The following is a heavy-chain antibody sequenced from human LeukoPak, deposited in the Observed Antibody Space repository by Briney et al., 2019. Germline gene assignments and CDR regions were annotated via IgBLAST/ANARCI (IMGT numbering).Heavy chain of an antibody. CDR1: VCTFSDYS. J-gene: IGHJ4*02. CDR2: IIPILNVP. Sequence: GSSVTVSCKPSVCTFSDYSISGVRPAPGQGREWMGRIIPILNVPNYAQKFDGRVTITADKSTTTDYLELRSLNSEATAVSFCARDRPRARYFDYWGQGTLVTVSS. D-gene: IGHD2-15*01. V-gene: IGHV1-69*04. CDR3: ARDRPRARYFDY.